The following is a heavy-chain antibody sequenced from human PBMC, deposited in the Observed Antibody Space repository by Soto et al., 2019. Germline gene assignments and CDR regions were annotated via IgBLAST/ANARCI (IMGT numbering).Heavy chain of an antibody. Sequence: PGGSLRLSCAASGFAFCGYWLSWVRQAPGKGLEWVANIKQGGSEKYYVDAVKGRFTISRDNAKNSLYLQMNSLRVEDTAVYYCAGGGRGVYFDYWGQGALVTVSS. CDR2: IKQGGSEK. J-gene: IGHJ4*02. CDR1: GFAFCGYW. CDR3: AGGGRGVYFDY. V-gene: IGHV3-7*01.